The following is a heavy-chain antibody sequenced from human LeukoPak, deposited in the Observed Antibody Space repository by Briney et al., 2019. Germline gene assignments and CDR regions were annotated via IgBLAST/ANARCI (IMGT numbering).Heavy chain of an antibody. CDR1: GFTFSTYA. V-gene: IGHV3-23*01. CDR2: ISGSGVST. Sequence: GGSLRLSCAASGFTFSTYAMSWVRQAPGKGLEWVSAISGSGVSTYYADSVKGRFTISRDNSKNTLYLQMNSLRAEDTAVYYCAKCMGNYDSSGYPNYWGQGTLVTVSS. CDR3: AKCMGNYDSSGYPNY. D-gene: IGHD3-22*01. J-gene: IGHJ4*02.